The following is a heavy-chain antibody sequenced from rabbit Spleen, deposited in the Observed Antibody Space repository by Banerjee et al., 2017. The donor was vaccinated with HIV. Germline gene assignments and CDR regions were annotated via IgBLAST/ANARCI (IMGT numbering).Heavy chain of an antibody. Sequence: QEQLVESGGGLVKPGGTLTLTCKASGIDFNSNYYMCWVRQAPGKGLEWIGCIYTGGGTTYYASWAKGRFTVSITSSTTVTLQMTSQTAADTATYFCARNRDSGYSGYANGMDLWGPGTLVTVS. J-gene: IGHJ6*01. V-gene: IGHV1S45*01. CDR3: ARNRDSGYSGYANGMDL. D-gene: IGHD1-1*01. CDR1: GIDFNSNYY. CDR2: IYTGGGTT.